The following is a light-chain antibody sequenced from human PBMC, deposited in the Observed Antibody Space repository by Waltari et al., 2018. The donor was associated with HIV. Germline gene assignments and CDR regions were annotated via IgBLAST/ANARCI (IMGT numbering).Light chain of an antibody. CDR1: SSNTGAGYH. CDR3: QSYDSSVSAWV. Sequence: QPVLTQPSSVSEAPGQRVTISCTGGSSNTGAGYHVHWYQQLPGSVPKLLIYRKNNRPSGVPDRFSGFKSGTSASLVITGLRAEDEADYYCQSYDSSVSAWVFGGGTKLTVL. CDR2: RKN. J-gene: IGLJ3*02. V-gene: IGLV1-40*01.